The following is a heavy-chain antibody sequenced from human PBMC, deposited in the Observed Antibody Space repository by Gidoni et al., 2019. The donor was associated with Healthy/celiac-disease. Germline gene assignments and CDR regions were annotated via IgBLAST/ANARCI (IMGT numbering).Heavy chain of an antibody. CDR3: ASCYGDDAFDI. V-gene: IGHV4-59*01. Sequence: QVQLQESGPGLVKPSETLSLTCTLSGGSNSSYYWTWIRQPPGKGLEWIGYIYYSGSTNYNPSLKSRVTISVDTSKNQFSLKLSSVTAADTAVYYCASCYGDDAFDIWGQGTMVTVSS. CDR2: IYYSGST. CDR1: GGSNSSYY. J-gene: IGHJ3*02. D-gene: IGHD2-15*01.